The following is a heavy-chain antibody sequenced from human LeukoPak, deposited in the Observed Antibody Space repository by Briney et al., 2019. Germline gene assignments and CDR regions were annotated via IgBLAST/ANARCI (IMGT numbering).Heavy chain of an antibody. Sequence: GGALRLSCTGSAFTISGYWRHWGRQDPGKELVGFSRSNSDGGDMSYADSVKGRFTISRDNAKNTVYLQMNSLRVEDTALYYCARDSRWYNGRYYDEGIDYWGQGTLVTVSS. CDR3: ARDSRWYNGRYYDEGIDY. CDR1: AFTISGYW. D-gene: IGHD1-26*01. V-gene: IGHV3-74*01. J-gene: IGHJ4*02. CDR2: SNSDGGDM.